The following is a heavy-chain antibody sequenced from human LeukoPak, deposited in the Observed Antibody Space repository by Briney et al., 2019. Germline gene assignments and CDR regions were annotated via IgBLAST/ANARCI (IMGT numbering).Heavy chain of an antibody. Sequence: PGGSLRLSCAASGFTFSSYAMHWVRQAPGKGLEWVAVISYDGSNKYYADSVKGRFTISRDNSKNTLYLQMNSLRAEDTAVYYCARLTTGRTYYYDGSGYGDWGQGTLVTVSS. V-gene: IGHV3-30-3*01. CDR1: GFTFSSYA. CDR2: ISYDGSNK. D-gene: IGHD3-22*01. CDR3: ARLTTGRTYYYDGSGYGD. J-gene: IGHJ4*02.